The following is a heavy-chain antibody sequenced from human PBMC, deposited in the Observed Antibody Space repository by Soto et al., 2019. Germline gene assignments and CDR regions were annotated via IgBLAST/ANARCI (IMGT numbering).Heavy chain of an antibody. V-gene: IGHV1-69*06. Sequence: QVQLVQSGAEVKKPGSSVKVSCKASGGTFSSYAISWVRQAPGQGLEWLGGIIPIFGTANYAQKFQGRVTITADKSTSTAYMELSSLRSEDTAVYYCARETDSSLKVGIWFDPWGQGTLVTVSS. CDR1: GGTFSSYA. CDR2: IIPIFGTA. CDR3: ARETDSSLKVGIWFDP. D-gene: IGHD6-6*01. J-gene: IGHJ5*02.